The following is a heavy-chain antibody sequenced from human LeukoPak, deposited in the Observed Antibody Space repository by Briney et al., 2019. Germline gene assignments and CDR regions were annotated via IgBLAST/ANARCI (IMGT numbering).Heavy chain of an antibody. Sequence: SVKVSCKASGGTFSSYAISWVRQAPGQGLEWMGGIIPIFGTANYAQKFQGRVTITADESTSTAYMELSSLRSEDTAVYYCAKDSYYDSSGYYGNYFDYWGQGTLVTVSS. D-gene: IGHD3-22*01. CDR1: GGTFSSYA. V-gene: IGHV1-69*13. CDR2: IIPIFGTA. J-gene: IGHJ4*02. CDR3: AKDSYYDSSGYYGNYFDY.